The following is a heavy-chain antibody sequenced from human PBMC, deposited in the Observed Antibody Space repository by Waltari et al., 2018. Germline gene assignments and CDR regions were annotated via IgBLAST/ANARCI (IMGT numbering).Heavy chain of an antibody. V-gene: IGHV1-2*02. Sequence: QVQLVQSGAEVKKPGASVKVSCKASGYTFTGYYMHWVRQAPGQGLEWMGWINPNSGGTNYAQKFQGRVTMTRDTSISTAYMELSRLRSDDTAVYYCASNGGYDSSGSSLYDAFDIWGQGTMVTVSS. CDR2: INPNSGGT. CDR1: GYTFTGYY. D-gene: IGHD3-22*01. CDR3: ASNGGYDSSGSSLYDAFDI. J-gene: IGHJ3*02.